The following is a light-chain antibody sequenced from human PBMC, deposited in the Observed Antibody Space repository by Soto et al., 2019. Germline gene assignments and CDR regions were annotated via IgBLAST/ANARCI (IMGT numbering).Light chain of an antibody. CDR1: QSVLYSSNNKNY. V-gene: IGKV4-1*01. CDR2: WAS. CDR3: QQYYSTPPWT. Sequence: DSVMTHSADSLGVALGERDTINCKSSQSVLYSSNNKNYLAWYQQKPGQPPKLLIYWASTRESGVPDRFSGSGSGTDFTLTISSLQAEDVAVYYCQQYYSTPPWTFGQGTKVDIK. J-gene: IGKJ1*01.